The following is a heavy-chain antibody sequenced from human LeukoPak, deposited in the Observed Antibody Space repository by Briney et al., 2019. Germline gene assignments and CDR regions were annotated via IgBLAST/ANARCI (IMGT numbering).Heavy chain of an antibody. D-gene: IGHD2-2*01. J-gene: IGHJ4*02. Sequence: GESLKISCKGSGYSFTTYAIAWVRQMPGKGLEWMGIIYPGDSDTRYSPSFQGQVTMSADKSISTAYLQWSSLKASDTATYYCARRQGCSSTACPPDYWGQGTLVTVSS. V-gene: IGHV5-51*01. CDR1: GYSFTTYA. CDR2: IYPGDSDT. CDR3: ARRQGCSSTACPPDY.